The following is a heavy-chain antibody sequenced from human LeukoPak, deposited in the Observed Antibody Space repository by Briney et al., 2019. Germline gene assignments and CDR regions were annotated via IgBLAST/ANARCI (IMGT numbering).Heavy chain of an antibody. D-gene: IGHD3-3*01. J-gene: IGHJ4*02. V-gene: IGHV1-2*02. CDR3: ARDLFPVIIAPTTVD. CDR1: GYTFTGYY. Sequence: VASVKVSCKASGYTFTGYYMHWVRQAPGQGLEWIGWINTNSSGTNYAQKFLGTVTMTRDPSSSRAYMEMSGLTSDDTAVYYCARDLFPVIIAPTTVDWGQGTLVTVSS. CDR2: INTNSSGT.